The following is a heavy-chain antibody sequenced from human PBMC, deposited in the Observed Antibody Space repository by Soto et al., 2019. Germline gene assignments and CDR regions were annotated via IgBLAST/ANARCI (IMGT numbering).Heavy chain of an antibody. CDR1: GYTFTSYY. Sequence: ASVKVSCKASGYTFTSYYMHWVRQAPGQGLEWMGIINPSGGSTSYAQKFQGRVTMTRDTSTSTVYMELSSLRSEDTAVYYCARAWRYCSSTSCYFGRLFDYWGQGTLVTVSS. D-gene: IGHD2-2*01. V-gene: IGHV1-46*03. CDR2: INPSGGST. CDR3: ARAWRYCSSTSCYFGRLFDY. J-gene: IGHJ4*02.